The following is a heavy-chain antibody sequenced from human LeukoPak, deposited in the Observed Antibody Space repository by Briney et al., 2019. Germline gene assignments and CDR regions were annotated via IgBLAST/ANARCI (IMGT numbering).Heavy chain of an antibody. J-gene: IGHJ5*02. CDR3: ARSPGLDTAVVNRP. V-gene: IGHV1-2*02. CDR2: INPNSGGT. CDR1: GYTFTGYY. D-gene: IGHD5-18*01. Sequence: ASVKVSCKTSGYTFTGYYNHRVRHAPGQGLEWMWWINPNSGGTNYAQNFQGRVTMTRDTSINTAYMELGRLRSDDTAVYYCARSPGLDTAVVNRPWGQGTLITVSS.